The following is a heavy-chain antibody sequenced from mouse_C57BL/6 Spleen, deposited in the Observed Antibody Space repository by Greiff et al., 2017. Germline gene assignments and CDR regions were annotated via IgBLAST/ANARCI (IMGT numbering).Heavy chain of an antibody. Sequence: VQLQQPGAELVKPGASVKLSCKASGYTFTSYWMQWVKQRPGQGLEWIGEIDPSDSYTNYNQKFKGKATLTVDTSSSTAYMQLSSLTSEDSAVYYCARFGDGGDDWGQGTTLTVSS. CDR2: IDPSDSYT. CDR3: ARFGDGGDD. D-gene: IGHD2-3*01. J-gene: IGHJ2*01. CDR1: GYTFTSYW. V-gene: IGHV1-50*01.